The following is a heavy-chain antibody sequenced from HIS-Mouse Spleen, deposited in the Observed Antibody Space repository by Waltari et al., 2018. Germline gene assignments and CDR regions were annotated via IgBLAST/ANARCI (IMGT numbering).Heavy chain of an antibody. CDR3: AREIPYSSSWYDWYFDL. CDR1: GGSISSSSYY. Sequence: QLQLQESGPGLVKPSETLSLTCTVSGGSISSSSYYWGWIRQPPGKGLGWIGSISYSGSTYSNPSLKSRVTISVDTSKNQCSLKLSSVTAADTAVYYCAREIPYSSSWYDWYFDLWGRGTLVTVSS. D-gene: IGHD6-13*01. J-gene: IGHJ2*01. CDR2: ISYSGST. V-gene: IGHV4-39*07.